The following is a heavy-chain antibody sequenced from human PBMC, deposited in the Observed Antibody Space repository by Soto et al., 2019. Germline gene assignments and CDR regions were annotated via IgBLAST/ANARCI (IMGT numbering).Heavy chain of an antibody. CDR1: GFTFTSSA. D-gene: IGHD1-7*01. V-gene: IGHV1-58*01. J-gene: IGHJ6*03. CDR3: ARDGRKLELNYYYYYMDV. Sequence: SVKVSCKASGFTFTSSAVQWVRQARGQRLEWIGWIVVGSGNTNYAQKFQERVTITRDMSTSTAYMELSSLRSEDTAVYYCARDGRKLELNYYYYYMDVWGKGTTVTVSS. CDR2: IVVGSGNT.